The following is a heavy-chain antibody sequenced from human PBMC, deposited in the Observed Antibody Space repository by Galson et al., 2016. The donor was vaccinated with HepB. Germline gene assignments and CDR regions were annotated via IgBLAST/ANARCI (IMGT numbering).Heavy chain of an antibody. D-gene: IGHD5-12*01. J-gene: IGHJ4*02. Sequence: SLRLSCAASGFSFSTYTMNWVRQAPGKGLEWISYISSSSAYVDYADSVKGRFTISRDNAKNMVYLQMSRLRVEDTALYYCVSRAYSGFDITTEIEYWGQGTLVTVSS. CDR2: ISSSSAYV. CDR3: VSRAYSGFDITTEIEY. V-gene: IGHV3-21*01. CDR1: GFSFSTYT.